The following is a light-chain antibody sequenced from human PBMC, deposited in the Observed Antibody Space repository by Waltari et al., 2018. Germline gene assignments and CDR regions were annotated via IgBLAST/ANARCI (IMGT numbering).Light chain of an antibody. CDR3: QQYNDWPPLT. CDR1: QSVSSN. V-gene: IGKV3-15*01. CDR2: GAS. Sequence: CKSSQSVSSNLAWYQQKPGQTPMLLIYGASTRATGIPARFSGSGSGTEFTLTISSLQSEDFAVYYCQQYNDWPPLTFGGGTKVEIK. J-gene: IGKJ4*01.